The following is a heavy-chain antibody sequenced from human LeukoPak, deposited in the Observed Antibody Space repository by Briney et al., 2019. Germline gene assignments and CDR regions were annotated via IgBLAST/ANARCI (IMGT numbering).Heavy chain of an antibody. CDR2: ISGSGGST. J-gene: IGHJ4*02. CDR3: AKDLQYPYYDLWSGYYPFDY. Sequence: GGSLRLSCAASGFTFSSYAMSWVRQAPGKGLEWVSAISGSGGSTYYADSVKGRFTISRDNSKNTLYLQMNSLRAEDTAVYYCAKDLQYPYYDLWSGYYPFDYWGQGTLVTVSS. V-gene: IGHV3-23*01. D-gene: IGHD3-3*01. CDR1: GFTFSSYA.